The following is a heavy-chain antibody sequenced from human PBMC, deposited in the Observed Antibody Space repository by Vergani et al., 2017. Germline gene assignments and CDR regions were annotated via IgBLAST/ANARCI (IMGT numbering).Heavy chain of an antibody. CDR2: IYYSGST. D-gene: IGHD3-9*01. CDR1: GGSFNGYY. J-gene: IGHJ5*02. CDR3: AKDSSSGFDWFSGGWFDP. V-gene: IGHV4-34*01. Sequence: QVQLQQWGAGLLKPSETLSLTCAVYGGSFNGYYWSWIRQHPGKGLEWIGYIYYSGSTYYNPSLKSRVTISVDTSKNQFSLKLSSVTAADTAVYYCAKDSSSGFDWFSGGWFDPWGQGTLVTVSS.